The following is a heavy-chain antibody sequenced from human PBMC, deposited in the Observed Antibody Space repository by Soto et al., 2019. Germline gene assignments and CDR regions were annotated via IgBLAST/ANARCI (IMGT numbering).Heavy chain of an antibody. J-gene: IGHJ6*03. Sequence: PSQTLSRTCAISGDSVSSNSAAWNWIRQSPSRGLEWLGRTYYRSKWYNDYAVSVKSRITINPDTSKNQFSLQLNSVTPEDTAVYYCARQGYCSGGSCYSQNYYYYYMDVWGKGTTVTVSS. D-gene: IGHD2-15*01. V-gene: IGHV6-1*01. CDR2: TYYRSKWYN. CDR3: ARQGYCSGGSCYSQNYYYYYMDV. CDR1: GDSVSSNSAA.